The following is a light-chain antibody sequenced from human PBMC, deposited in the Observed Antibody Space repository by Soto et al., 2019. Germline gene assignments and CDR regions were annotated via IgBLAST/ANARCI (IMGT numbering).Light chain of an antibody. CDR2: EVN. CDR3: TSFTSTSTYV. J-gene: IGLJ1*01. V-gene: IGLV2-14*01. Sequence: QSALTQPASVSGSPGQSISISCTGTSSDVGGCDCVSWYQQHPGKAPKLMIYEVNNRPSGVSNRFSGSKSGNTSSLTISGLQDEDEADYYCTSFTSTSTYVCGTGTKVTVL. CDR1: SSDVGGCDC.